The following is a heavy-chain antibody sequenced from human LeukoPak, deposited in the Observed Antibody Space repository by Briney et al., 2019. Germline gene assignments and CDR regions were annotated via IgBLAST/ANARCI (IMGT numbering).Heavy chain of an antibody. CDR3: ARMTTVTTEGVYYFDY. J-gene: IGHJ4*02. CDR1: GYTFTNYY. CDR2: INPSGGYT. Sequence: GASVKVSCKASGYTFTNYYMHWVRQAPGQGLEWMGIINPSGGYTNYAQKFQGRVTMTRDTPTSTVYMELSSLRSEDTAVYYCARMTTVTTEGVYYFDYWGQGTLVTVSS. D-gene: IGHD4-17*01. V-gene: IGHV1-46*01.